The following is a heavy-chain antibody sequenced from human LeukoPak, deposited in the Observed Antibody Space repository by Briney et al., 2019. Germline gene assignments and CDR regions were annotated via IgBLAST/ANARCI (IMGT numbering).Heavy chain of an antibody. CDR2: SSSDETYK. CDR1: GFPFTVYP. D-gene: IGHD5/OR15-5a*01. CDR3: ARSVSGVWLFDY. V-gene: IGHV3-30-3*01. J-gene: IGHJ4*02. Sequence: GGSLRLSCAASGFPFTVYPTHWVRQAPGKGLEWVSVSSSDETYKFCADSVRGRFTISRDNSKNRLYLQMSDLRAEDTAVYFCARSVSGVWLFDYWGRGTLVTVSS.